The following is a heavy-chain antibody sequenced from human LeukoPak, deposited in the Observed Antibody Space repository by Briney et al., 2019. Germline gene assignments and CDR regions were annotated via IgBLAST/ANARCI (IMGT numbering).Heavy chain of an antibody. CDR3: ARESPRSGWYPHDAFDI. CDR1: GYTFTSYY. CDR2: INPSGGST. J-gene: IGHJ3*02. V-gene: IGHV1-46*01. Sequence: ASVTASCKASGYTFTSYYMHWVRQAPGQGLEWMGIINPSGGSTSYAQKFQGRVTMTRDTSTSTVYMELSSLRSEDTAVYYCARESPRSGWYPHDAFDIWGQGTMVTVSS. D-gene: IGHD6-19*01.